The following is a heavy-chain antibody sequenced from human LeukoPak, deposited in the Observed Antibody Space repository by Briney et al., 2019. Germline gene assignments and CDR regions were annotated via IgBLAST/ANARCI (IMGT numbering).Heavy chain of an antibody. D-gene: IGHD3-3*01. Sequence: TASETLSLTCTVSGGTVSSANYYWGWIRQPPGKGREWIGSIYYSGSTYYNPSLESRVIMSVDSYNNQYSLKVTSVTAADTAVYTWVRESPHRFAYLCELWRAHYAGWFDPCGEGTLVTVSP. CDR3: VRESPHRFAYLCELWRAHYAGWFDP. V-gene: IGHV4-39*07. CDR1: GGTVSSANYY. CDR2: IYYSGST. J-gene: IGHJ5*02.